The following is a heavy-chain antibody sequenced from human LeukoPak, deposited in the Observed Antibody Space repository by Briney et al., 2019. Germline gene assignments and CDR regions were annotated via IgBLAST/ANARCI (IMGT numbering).Heavy chain of an antibody. CDR2: INYSGST. CDR1: GGSINTYF. J-gene: IGHJ4*02. CDR3: ARQHSPGYFDY. D-gene: IGHD1-14*01. Sequence: RPSETLSLTCTVSGGSINTYFWTWIRQPPGKGLEWIGYINYSGSTNSYPSLKSRLAMSVDTSKNQFSVKLTSVTAADTAVYYCARQHSPGYFDYWGQGTLVTVSS. V-gene: IGHV4-59*08.